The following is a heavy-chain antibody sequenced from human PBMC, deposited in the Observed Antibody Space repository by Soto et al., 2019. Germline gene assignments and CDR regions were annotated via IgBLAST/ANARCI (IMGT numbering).Heavy chain of an antibody. J-gene: IGHJ4*02. CDR3: AKEYYYDGSGYSH. V-gene: IGHV3-30*18. CDR1: GFTFSTYG. D-gene: IGHD3-22*01. Sequence: QVHLAESGGGVVQPGRSLRLSCAASGFTFSTYGMHWVRQAPGKGLDWVAIITHDGSNKHYADSVKGRFTISRDNSKNTLFLQMNSLRAEDTAVYYCAKEYYYDGSGYSHWGQGTLVTVSS. CDR2: ITHDGSNK.